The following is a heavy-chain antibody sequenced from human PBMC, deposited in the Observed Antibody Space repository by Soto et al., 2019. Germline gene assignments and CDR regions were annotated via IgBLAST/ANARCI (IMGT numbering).Heavy chain of an antibody. V-gene: IGHV1-18*01. D-gene: IGHD2-2*01. CDR3: ARGGYCSSTSCYPTGGYYYYYGMDV. Sequence: GASGKGSCKAFGYSFTSYGISWVRQAPGQGLEWMGWISAYNGNTNYAQKLQGRVTMTTDTSTSTAYMELRSLRSDDTAVYYCARGGYCSSTSCYPTGGYYYYYGMDVWGQGTTVTVPS. CDR2: ISAYNGNT. CDR1: GYSFTSYG. J-gene: IGHJ6*02.